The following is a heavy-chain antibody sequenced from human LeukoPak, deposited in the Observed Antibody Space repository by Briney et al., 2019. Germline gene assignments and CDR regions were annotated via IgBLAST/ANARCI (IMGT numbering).Heavy chain of an antibody. CDR3: ARGTGIAAPHGPDY. CDR2: INPNSGGT. J-gene: IGHJ4*02. CDR1: GYTFTGYY. Sequence: ASVKVSCKASGYTFTGYYMHWVRQAPGQGLEWMGWINPNSGGTNYAQKFQGRVTMTRDTSISTAYMELSRLRSDDTAVYYCARGTGIAAPHGPDYWGQGTLVTVSS. D-gene: IGHD6-13*01. V-gene: IGHV1-2*02.